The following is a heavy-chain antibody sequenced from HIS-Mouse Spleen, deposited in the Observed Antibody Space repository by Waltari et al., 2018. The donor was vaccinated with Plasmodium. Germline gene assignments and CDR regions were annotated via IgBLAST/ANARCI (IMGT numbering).Heavy chain of an antibody. J-gene: IGHJ4*02. D-gene: IGHD1-26*01. CDR2: IYYSGST. V-gene: IGHV4-39*01. CDR3: ARRGGSYYYFDY. CDR1: GGSIRRISYY. Sequence: QLQLQESGPGLVKPSETLSLPCPLPGGSIRRISYYWGWVRQPPGKGLEWIGSIYYSGSTYYNPSLKSRVTISVDTSKNQFSLKLSSVTAADTAVYYCARRGGSYYYFDYWGQGTLVTVSS.